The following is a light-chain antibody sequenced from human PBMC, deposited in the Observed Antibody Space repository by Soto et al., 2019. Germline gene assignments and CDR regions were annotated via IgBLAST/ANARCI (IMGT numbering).Light chain of an antibody. Sequence: EIVLTQSPGTLSLSPGERATLSCRASQSVSSSYLAWYQQKPGQAPRLLIYGASSRATGIPDRFSGSGSGTDFPLTISRLEPEDVAVYYCQQYGSSPRTFGQGTKAEIK. J-gene: IGKJ1*01. V-gene: IGKV3-20*01. CDR3: QQYGSSPRT. CDR2: GAS. CDR1: QSVSSSY.